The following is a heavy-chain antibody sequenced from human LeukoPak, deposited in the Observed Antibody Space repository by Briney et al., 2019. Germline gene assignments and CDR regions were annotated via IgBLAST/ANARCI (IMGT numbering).Heavy chain of an antibody. D-gene: IGHD1-26*01. CDR1: GYTFTGYY. Sequence: ASVKVSCKASGYTFTGYYMHWVRQAPGQGLEWMGWINPNSGGTNYAQKFQGGVTMTRDTSISTAYMELSRLRSDDTAVYYCARALHPHVGATIVDLQDYWGQGTLATVSS. V-gene: IGHV1-2*02. J-gene: IGHJ4*02. CDR2: INPNSGGT. CDR3: ARALHPHVGATIVDLQDY.